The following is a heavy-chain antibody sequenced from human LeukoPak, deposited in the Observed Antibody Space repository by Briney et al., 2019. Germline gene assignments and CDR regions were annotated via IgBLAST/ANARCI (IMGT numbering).Heavy chain of an antibody. CDR2: INWDSTST. CDR1: GFIFDHFG. D-gene: IGHD3-10*01. J-gene: IGHJ4*02. V-gene: IGHV3-20*04. Sequence: GGSLRLSCATSGFIFDHFGMNWVRQVPGKGLEWVSGINWDSTSTNYVDSVRGRFTVSRDNAKNTLNLQMNSLRAEDTAVYYCARDKKSGESSEIDYWGQGTLVTVSS. CDR3: ARDKKSGESSEIDY.